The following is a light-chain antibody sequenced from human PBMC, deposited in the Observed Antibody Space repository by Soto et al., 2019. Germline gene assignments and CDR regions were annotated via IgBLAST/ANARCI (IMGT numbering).Light chain of an antibody. CDR3: RSYAASSTYV. V-gene: IGLV2-23*01. CDR1: SREVWSYKL. J-gene: IGLJ1*01. Sequence: QPASLSGSPGQSVTISRTWTSREVWSYKLFSWYQQHPGKAPKLMIYEGSKRPSGFSNRFSGSNSGNTASLTIFGFQAEDEADYYCRSYAASSTYVFGTGTKVTVL. CDR2: EGS.